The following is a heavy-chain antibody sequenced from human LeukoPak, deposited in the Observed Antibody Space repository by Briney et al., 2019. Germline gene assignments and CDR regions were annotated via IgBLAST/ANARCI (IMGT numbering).Heavy chain of an antibody. CDR2: IKQDGSET. CDR1: GFAFSSSW. V-gene: IGHV3-7*01. D-gene: IGHD2-2*01. Sequence: GGSLRLSCAASGFAFSSSWMSWVSQAPGKGLEWVANIKQDGSETYYVDSLKGRFTVSRDNAKNSVYLQMNNLRAEDTAVYYCARRAPGYCITTSCPDTYYYYYYMDVWGKGTTVTVSS. J-gene: IGHJ6*03. CDR3: ARRAPGYCITTSCPDTYYYYYYMDV.